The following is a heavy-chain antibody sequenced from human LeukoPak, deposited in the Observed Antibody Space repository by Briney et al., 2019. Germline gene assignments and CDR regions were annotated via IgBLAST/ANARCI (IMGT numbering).Heavy chain of an antibody. CDR3: AHTTYYYDSSGYYYWFDP. D-gene: IGHD3-22*01. Sequence: SGPTLVKPTQTLTLTCTFSGFSLSTSGVGVGWIRQPPGKALEWLALIYWDDDKRYSPSLKSRLTITKDTSKNQEVLTMTNMDPVDTATYYCAHTTYYYDSSGYYYWFDPWGQGTLVTVSS. V-gene: IGHV2-5*02. J-gene: IGHJ5*02. CDR1: GFSLSTSGVG. CDR2: IYWDDDK.